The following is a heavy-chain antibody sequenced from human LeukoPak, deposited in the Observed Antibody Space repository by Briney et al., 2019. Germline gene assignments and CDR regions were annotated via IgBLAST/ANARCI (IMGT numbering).Heavy chain of an antibody. Sequence: PGGSQRLSCAASGFTFDDYAKHGVRRARGRGLEGVSGMSWNSGSIGYAECETGRFTISRDNAKNSLYLLLNRLRAEDMALHYSAKAAPVTIRLFDAYDIWGQGTMVTVSS. V-gene: IGHV3-9*03. CDR3: AKAAPVTIRLFDAYDI. J-gene: IGHJ3*02. D-gene: IGHD4-17*01. CDR2: MSWNSGSI. CDR1: GFTFDDYA.